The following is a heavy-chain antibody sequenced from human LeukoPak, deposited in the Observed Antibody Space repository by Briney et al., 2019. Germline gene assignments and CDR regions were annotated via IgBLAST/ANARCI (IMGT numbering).Heavy chain of an antibody. V-gene: IGHV1-69*06. J-gene: IGHJ4*02. CDR2: LIPIFGTS. Sequence: SVKVSCKPFGGSLNSYAITWVRQAPGQGLEWMGRLIPIFGTSNYAQKFQGRLTISADKFTNTEYMELSGLRSEDTAVYYCAVSGNNTNWYPDVDYWGQGTLMTVSS. D-gene: IGHD1-26*01. CDR3: AVSGNNTNWYPDVDY. CDR1: GGSLNSYA.